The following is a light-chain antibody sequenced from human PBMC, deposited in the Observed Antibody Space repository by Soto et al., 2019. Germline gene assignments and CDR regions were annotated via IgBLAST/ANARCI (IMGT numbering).Light chain of an antibody. J-gene: IGLJ1*01. Sequence: QSALTQPPSASGSPGQSVAISCTGTSSDVGGYNYVSWYQQHPGKAPKLMIYEVNKRPSGVPDRFSGSKSGNTAYLTISGLQAEDEADYYCSLYTSSSTYVFGTGTKVTIL. CDR1: SSDVGGYNY. CDR2: EVN. V-gene: IGLV2-18*01. CDR3: SLYTSSSTYV.